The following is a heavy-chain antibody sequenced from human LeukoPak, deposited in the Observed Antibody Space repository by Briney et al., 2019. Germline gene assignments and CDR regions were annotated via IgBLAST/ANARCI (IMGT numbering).Heavy chain of an antibody. CDR1: GYTFTGYY. J-gene: IGHJ5*02. Sequence: AASVKVSFKASGYTFTGYYMHWVRQAPGQGLEWMGRINPNSGGTNYAQKFQGRVTMTRDTSISTAYMELSRLRSDDTAVYYCAAPELLWFGGGDWFDPWGQGTLVTVSS. V-gene: IGHV1-2*06. D-gene: IGHD3-10*01. CDR3: AAPELLWFGGGDWFDP. CDR2: INPNSGGT.